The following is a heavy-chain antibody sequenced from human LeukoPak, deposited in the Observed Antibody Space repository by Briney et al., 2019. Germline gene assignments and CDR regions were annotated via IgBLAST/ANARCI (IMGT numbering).Heavy chain of an antibody. CDR3: ASAGSPTGAFDI. CDR2: INPSGGST. D-gene: IGHD6-13*01. CDR1: GYTFPSYF. J-gene: IGHJ3*02. Sequence: ASVKVSCKASGYTFPSYFMHWVRQAPGQGLEWMGIINPSGGSTSYAQKFQGRVTMTRDTSTSTVYMELSSLRSEDTAVYYCASAGSPTGAFDIWGQGTMVTVSS. V-gene: IGHV1-46*01.